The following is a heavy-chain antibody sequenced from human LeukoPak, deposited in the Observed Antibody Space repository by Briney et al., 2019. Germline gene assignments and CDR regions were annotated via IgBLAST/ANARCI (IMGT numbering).Heavy chain of an antibody. D-gene: IGHD2-15*01. CDR2: IYTRGST. J-gene: IGHJ3*02. CDR1: GGSINNYY. CDR3: ARGRYCSADICSGGDAFDI. Sequence: SETLSLTCTVSGGSINNYYWSWIRQPAGKGVEWSGRIYTRGSTNYNPSLKSRGTMSVDTSKNQFSLKLSSVTAADTAVYYCARGRYCSADICSGGDAFDIWGQGTMVSVSS. V-gene: IGHV4-4*07.